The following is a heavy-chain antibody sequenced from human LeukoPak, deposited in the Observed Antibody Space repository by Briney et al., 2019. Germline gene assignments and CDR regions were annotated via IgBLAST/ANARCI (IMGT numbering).Heavy chain of an antibody. J-gene: IGHJ4*02. CDR2: IWYDGSNK. Sequence: GGSLRLSCAASGITFSSYGMHWVRQAPGKGLEWVAVIWYDGSNKYYADSVKGRFTISRDNSKNTLYLQMNSLRAEDTAVYYCAKEPYCSGGSCYQIWGQGTLVTVSS. V-gene: IGHV3-33*06. CDR3: AKEPYCSGGSCYQI. CDR1: GITFSSYG. D-gene: IGHD2-15*01.